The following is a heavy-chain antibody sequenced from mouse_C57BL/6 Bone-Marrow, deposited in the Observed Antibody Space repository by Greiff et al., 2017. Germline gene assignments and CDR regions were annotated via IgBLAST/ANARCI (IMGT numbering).Heavy chain of an antibody. J-gene: IGHJ3*01. Sequence: VQLKESGAELARPGASVKLSCKASGYTFTSYGISWVKQRTGQGLEWIGEIYPRSGNTYYNEKFKGKATLTADKSSSTAYMELRSLTSEDSAVYFCAREGVDDGGFAYWGQGTLVTVSA. CDR1: GYTFTSYG. V-gene: IGHV1-81*01. D-gene: IGHD1-1*01. CDR3: AREGVDDGGFAY. CDR2: IYPRSGNT.